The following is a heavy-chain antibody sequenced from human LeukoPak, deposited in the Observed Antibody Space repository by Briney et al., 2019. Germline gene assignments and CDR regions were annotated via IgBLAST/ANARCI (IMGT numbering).Heavy chain of an antibody. CDR2: IYYTGST. V-gene: IGHV4-39*01. Sequence: SETLSLTCSVSGGSVTSGGFYWGWLPPPPGQGPEWITTIYYTGSTYSNPSLQSRVTISIYTSKNQFSLRLTSVPDTDTCVYHFARHGGSESLSRPFDPWGEETLVTVSP. CDR3: ARHGGSESLSRPFDP. J-gene: IGHJ5*02. D-gene: IGHD3-10*01. CDR1: GGSVTSGGFY.